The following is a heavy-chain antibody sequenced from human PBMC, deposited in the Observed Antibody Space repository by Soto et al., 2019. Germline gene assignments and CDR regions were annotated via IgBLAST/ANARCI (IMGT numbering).Heavy chain of an antibody. CDR2: INAGNGNT. J-gene: IGHJ4*02. Sequence: ASVKVSCKASGYAFTSYAMHWVRQAPGQRIEWMGWINAGNGNTKYSQKFQGRVTITRDTSASTAYMELSSLRSEDTAVYYCARAGRYYDILTGFDYWGQGTLVTVS. CDR1: GYAFTSYA. CDR3: ARAGRYYDILTGFDY. D-gene: IGHD3-9*01. V-gene: IGHV1-3*01.